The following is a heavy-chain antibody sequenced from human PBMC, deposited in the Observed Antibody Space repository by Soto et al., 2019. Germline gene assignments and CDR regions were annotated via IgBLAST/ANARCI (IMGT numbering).Heavy chain of an antibody. D-gene: IGHD3-10*01. V-gene: IGHV4-34*01. CDR3: ATSLWFGTQVEL. CDR1: GGYFNDNY. Sequence: QVQLQQWGAGLLKPSETLSLSCAVYGGYFNDNYYTWFRQPPGKGLEWIGEISRSGTTKYIPSLKSRASISFDTSKTKVSLKVTSVTAADTAVYYCATSLWFGTQVELWGQGAVVNVSS. CDR2: ISRSGTT. J-gene: IGHJ5*02.